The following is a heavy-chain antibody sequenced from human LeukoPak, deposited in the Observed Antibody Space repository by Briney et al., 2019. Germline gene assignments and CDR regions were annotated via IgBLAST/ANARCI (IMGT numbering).Heavy chain of an antibody. CDR3: AKDSTDYAFDY. Sequence: GGSLRLSCAASGFTFSSYGMHWVRQAPGKGLVWVAVISYDGSNKYYADSVKGRFTISRDNSKNTLYLQMNSLRAEDTAVYYCAKDSTDYAFDYWGQGTLVTVSS. CDR2: ISYDGSNK. CDR1: GFTFSSYG. J-gene: IGHJ4*02. D-gene: IGHD4-17*01. V-gene: IGHV3-30*18.